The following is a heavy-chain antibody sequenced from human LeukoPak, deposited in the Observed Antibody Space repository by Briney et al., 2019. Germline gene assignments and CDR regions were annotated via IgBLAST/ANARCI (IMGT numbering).Heavy chain of an antibody. D-gene: IGHD2-2*02. CDR1: GFTFSNFG. Sequence: GGSLRLSCGASGFTFSNFGMHWVRQAPGKGLEWVAVIWSDGSDKYYVDSVKGRFTISRDNSKSTLYLQMDSLRAEDTAVYYCARKRGDCRTTSCYSDYWGQGSLVTVSS. CDR2: IWSDGSDK. J-gene: IGHJ4*02. V-gene: IGHV3-33*01. CDR3: ARKRGDCRTTSCYSDY.